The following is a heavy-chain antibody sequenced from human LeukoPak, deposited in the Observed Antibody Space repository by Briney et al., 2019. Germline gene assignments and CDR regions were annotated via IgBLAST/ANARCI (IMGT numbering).Heavy chain of an antibody. J-gene: IGHJ5*02. CDR3: ARSRAFNSGAFDP. V-gene: IGHV4-61*01. Sequence: SETLSLTCTVSGASVSSASYWTWIRQPPGKGVEWIAHIYNGVNTNYNPSLKSRVTISVDTSKNQFSLRLNSVTAADTAVYYCARSRAFNSGAFDPWGQGSLDTVSS. CDR1: GASVSSASY. CDR2: IYNGVNT. D-gene: IGHD1-26*01.